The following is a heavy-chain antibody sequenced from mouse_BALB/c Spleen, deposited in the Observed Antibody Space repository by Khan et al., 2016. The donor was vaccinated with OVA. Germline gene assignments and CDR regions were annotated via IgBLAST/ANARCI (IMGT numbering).Heavy chain of an antibody. CDR3: AGSTYRYAFAY. Sequence: EVQLQESGPSLVKPSQTLSLTCSVTGDSITSGYWTWIRKFPGNKLEYMGYMIYSGDTYYNPSLKSRIAITRHTSTNQYYLQLNSVTTEDTVTSYCAGSTYRYAFAYWGQGTLVTVSA. V-gene: IGHV3-8*02. CDR2: MIYSGDT. D-gene: IGHD2-14*01. J-gene: IGHJ3*01. CDR1: GDSITSGY.